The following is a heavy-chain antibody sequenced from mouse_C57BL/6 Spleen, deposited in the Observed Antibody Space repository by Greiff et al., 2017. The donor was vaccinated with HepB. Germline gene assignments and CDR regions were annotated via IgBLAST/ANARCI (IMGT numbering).Heavy chain of an antibody. CDR1: GYTFTSYW. CDR2: IDPSDGYT. CDR3: ARSGCGSSYSYCYFDD. D-gene: IGHD1-1*01. J-gene: IGHJ1*03. V-gene: IGHV1-50*01. Sequence: VQLQQPGAELVKPGASVKLSCKASGYTFTSYWMQWVKQRPGQGLEWIGEIDPSDGYTNYNQKFKGKATLTADTSSSTAYMQLSSLTSEDSAVYYVARSGCGSSYSYCYFDDWGTGTTLTVSS.